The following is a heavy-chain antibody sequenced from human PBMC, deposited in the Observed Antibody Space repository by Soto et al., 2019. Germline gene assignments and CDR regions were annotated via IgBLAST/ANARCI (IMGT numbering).Heavy chain of an antibody. CDR1: GYTFTSYG. D-gene: IGHD3-22*01. CDR3: ARDRLRGYDSSGFYS. CDR2: ISTYNGNT. J-gene: IGHJ4*02. Sequence: ASVKVSCKASGYTFTSYGISWVRQAPGQGLEWMGWISTYNGNTKYAQKFEDRVTMTTTTSTNTVFLELRSLKSDDTAIYYCARDRLRGYDSSGFYSWGQGTMVTAPQ. V-gene: IGHV1-18*01.